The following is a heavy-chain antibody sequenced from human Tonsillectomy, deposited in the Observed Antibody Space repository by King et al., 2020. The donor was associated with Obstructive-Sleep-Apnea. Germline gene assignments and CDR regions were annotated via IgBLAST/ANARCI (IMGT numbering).Heavy chain of an antibody. CDR1: NGSMSSYY. Sequence: VQLQESGPGLVKPSETLSLTCTVSNGSMSSYYWSWIRQPAGKGMEWIGRIHSRGSTNYNPPLKSRVTMSGDTSKKHFSLKLSSVTAADTALYYCASWKVRGVIQEYWGQGTLVTVSS. CDR3: ASWKVRGVIQEY. CDR2: IHSRGST. V-gene: IGHV4-4*07. J-gene: IGHJ4*02. D-gene: IGHD3-10*01.